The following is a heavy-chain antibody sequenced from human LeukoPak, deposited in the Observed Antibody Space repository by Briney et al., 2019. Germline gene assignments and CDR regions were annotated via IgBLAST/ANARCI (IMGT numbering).Heavy chain of an antibody. CDR2: IYTSGST. J-gene: IGHJ6*02. D-gene: IGHD3-10*01. Sequence: PSETLSLTCTVSGGSISSYYWSWIRQPAGKGLEWIGRIYTSGSTNYNPSLKSRVTMSVDTSKNQFSLKLSSVTAADTAVYYCARGYYYGSGSYYGPYYYYGMDVWGQGTTVTVSS. CDR1: GGSISSYY. CDR3: ARGYYYGSGSYYGPYYYYGMDV. V-gene: IGHV4-4*07.